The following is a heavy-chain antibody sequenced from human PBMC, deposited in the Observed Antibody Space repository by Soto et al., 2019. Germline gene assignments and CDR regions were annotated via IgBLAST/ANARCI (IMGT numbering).Heavy chain of an antibody. CDR2: IIPILGLP. CDR1: GDTLSTYT. D-gene: IGHD2-8*01. CDR3: AFDLNAGLVSFGN. V-gene: IGHV1-69*02. J-gene: IGHJ4*02. Sequence: QVQLVQSGAEVKKPGSSMKVSCKVSGDTLSTYTISWVRQAPGQGLEWMGRIIPILGLPNHSQKFQGRVTITADKSTSTSYLEMTGLRSEATAVYYCAFDLNAGLVSFGNWGQGTLVTVSS.